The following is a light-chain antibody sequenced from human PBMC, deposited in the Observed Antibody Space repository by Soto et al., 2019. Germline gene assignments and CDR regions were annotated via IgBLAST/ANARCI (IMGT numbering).Light chain of an antibody. CDR2: GAS. Sequence: EIVLTQSPGTLSLSPGERATLSCRAIQSVSSSYLAWYQQKPGQAPRLLIYGASSRATGIPDRFSGSGSGTDFTLTISSLQPEDFATYYCQQSYSTPPITFGQGTRLEIK. J-gene: IGKJ5*01. CDR1: QSVSSSY. CDR3: QQSYSTPPIT. V-gene: IGKV3-20*01.